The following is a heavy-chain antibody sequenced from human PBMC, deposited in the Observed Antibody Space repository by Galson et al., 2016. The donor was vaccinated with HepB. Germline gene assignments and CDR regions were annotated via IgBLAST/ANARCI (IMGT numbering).Heavy chain of an antibody. Sequence: SLRLSCAASGFTFSDYYMSWIRQAPGKGLEWISYLSRSSRYIIYADSVKGRFTISRADAKNALYLQSNSRRAEDTAVYYCAREGRGAYSNTIDSWGQGTLVTVSS. V-gene: IGHV3-11*05. J-gene: IGHJ4*02. CDR3: AREGRGAYSNTIDS. D-gene: IGHD3-16*01. CDR2: LSRSSRYI. CDR1: GFTFSDYY.